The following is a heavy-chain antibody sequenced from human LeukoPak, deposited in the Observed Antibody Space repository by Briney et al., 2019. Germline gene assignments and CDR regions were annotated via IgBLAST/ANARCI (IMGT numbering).Heavy chain of an antibody. CDR1: GGSISSSSYY. V-gene: IGHV4-39*01. D-gene: IGHD6-19*01. CDR2: IYYSGST. J-gene: IGHJ4*02. Sequence: KPSETLSLTCTVSGGSISSSSYYWGWIRQPPGKGLEWIGSIYYSGSTYYNPSLKSRVTISVDTSKNQFSLQLNSVTPEDTAVYYCARVVRISGWYFDYWGQGTLVTVSS. CDR3: ARVVRISGWYFDY.